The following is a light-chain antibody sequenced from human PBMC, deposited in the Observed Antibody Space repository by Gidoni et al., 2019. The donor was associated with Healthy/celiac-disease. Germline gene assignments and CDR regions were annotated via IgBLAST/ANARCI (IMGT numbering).Light chain of an antibody. J-gene: IGKJ4*01. CDR2: GAS. Sequence: EIVMPQSPATLSVSPGERATLSCRASQSVNSNLAWYQQKPGQAPRLLIYGASTRATGIPARFSGSGSGTEFTLTISSLQSEDFAVYYCQQYNNWPLFGGGTKVEIK. CDR1: QSVNSN. V-gene: IGKV3-15*01. CDR3: QQYNNWPL.